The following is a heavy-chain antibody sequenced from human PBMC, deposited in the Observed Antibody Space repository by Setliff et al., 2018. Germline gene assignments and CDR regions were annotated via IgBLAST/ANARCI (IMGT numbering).Heavy chain of an antibody. CDR1: GGTFSSYA. D-gene: IGHD3-10*01. CDR2: IIPILGIA. V-gene: IGHV1-69*10. J-gene: IGHJ4*02. CDR3: ARGIEPLLPVPDY. Sequence: ASVKVSCKASGGTFSSYAISWVRQAPGQGLEWMGGIIPILGIANYAQKFQGRVTITADESTSTAYMELSSLRSGDTAVYYCARGIEPLLPVPDYWGQGTLVTVSS.